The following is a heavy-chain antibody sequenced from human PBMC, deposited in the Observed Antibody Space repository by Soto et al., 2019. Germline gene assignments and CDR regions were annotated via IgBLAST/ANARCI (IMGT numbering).Heavy chain of an antibody. CDR2: IWYDGSNK. J-gene: IGHJ6*03. D-gene: IGHD6-13*01. CDR1: GFTFSSYG. CDR3: ARDPTRGYSSRGYYYMDV. V-gene: IGHV3-33*01. Sequence: GGSLRLSCAASGFTFSSYGMHWVRQAPGKGLEWVAVIWYDGSNKYYADSVKGRFTISRDNSKNTLYLQMNSLRAEDTAVYYCARDPTRGYSSRGYYYMDVWGKGTTVTVSS.